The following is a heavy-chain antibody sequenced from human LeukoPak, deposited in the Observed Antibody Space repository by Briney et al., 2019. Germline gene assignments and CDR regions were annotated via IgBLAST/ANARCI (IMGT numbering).Heavy chain of an antibody. Sequence: GASVKVSCKASGYTFTSYGISWVRQAPGQGLAWMGWISAYNGNTNYAQKLQGRVTMTTDTSTSTAYMELRSLRSDDTAVYYCARAVPKAYYYYGMDVWGQGTTVTVSS. CDR2: ISAYNGNT. D-gene: IGHD1-1*01. V-gene: IGHV1-18*01. CDR3: ARAVPKAYYYYGMDV. J-gene: IGHJ6*02. CDR1: GYTFTSYG.